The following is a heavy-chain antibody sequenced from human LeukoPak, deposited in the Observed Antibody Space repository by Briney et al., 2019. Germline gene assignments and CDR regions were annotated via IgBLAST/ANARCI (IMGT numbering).Heavy chain of an antibody. Sequence: GGSLRLSCAASGFTFSNYAMSWVRQAPGKGLEWVSAIRSDRVTTYGADSVKGRFTISRDNSKSTLYLEMKSLRADDTALYYCARVQLSAEGGELDPWGQGTLVIVSS. D-gene: IGHD1-1*01. CDR1: GFTFSNYA. V-gene: IGHV3-23*01. CDR2: IRSDRVTT. J-gene: IGHJ5*02. CDR3: ARVQLSAEGGELDP.